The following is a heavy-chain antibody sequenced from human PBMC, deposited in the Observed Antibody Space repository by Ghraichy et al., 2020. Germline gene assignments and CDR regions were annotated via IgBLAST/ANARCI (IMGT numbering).Heavy chain of an antibody. V-gene: IGHV4-4*09. CDR2: IYTSGST. Sequence: SETLSLTCTVSGGSISSYYWSWIRQPPGKGLEWIGYIYTSGSTNYNPSLKSRVTISVDTSKNQFSLKLSSVTAADTAVYYCARPIGYVNWFDPWGQGTLVTVSS. CDR3: ARPIGYVNWFDP. CDR1: GGSISSYY. J-gene: IGHJ5*02. D-gene: IGHD6-13*01.